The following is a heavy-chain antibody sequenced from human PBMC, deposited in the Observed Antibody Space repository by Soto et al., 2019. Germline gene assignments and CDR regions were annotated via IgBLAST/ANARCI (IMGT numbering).Heavy chain of an antibody. D-gene: IGHD2-15*01. V-gene: IGHV3-30*18. Sequence: ESGGGVVPPWRSLRLSCAASGFTFGSYGMHWVRQAPGRGLEWVAVISYDGSDKFYADSVKGRFTISRDNSKNRLYLQMDSLTFEDTAVYYCAKDLARSGGVYYFYALDVWGQGTTVTVS. CDR2: ISYDGSDK. CDR1: GFTFGSYG. CDR3: AKDLARSGGVYYFYALDV. J-gene: IGHJ6*02.